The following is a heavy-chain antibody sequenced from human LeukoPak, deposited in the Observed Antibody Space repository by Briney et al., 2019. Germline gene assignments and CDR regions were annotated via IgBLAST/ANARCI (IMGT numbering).Heavy chain of an antibody. CDR1: GFTFRNYD. CDR3: ARELRRHGVFDI. J-gene: IGHJ3*02. V-gene: IGHV3-23*01. CDR2: IRGSGDIT. Sequence: PGVSLRLSCAASGFTFRNYDINWLRQTRGKGLEGVSTIRGSGDITYYADSVKGRFTISRDNSKNTVYLQMNSLRVGDTAVLYCARELRRHGVFDICDQGTMVTVSS. D-gene: IGHD2-15*01.